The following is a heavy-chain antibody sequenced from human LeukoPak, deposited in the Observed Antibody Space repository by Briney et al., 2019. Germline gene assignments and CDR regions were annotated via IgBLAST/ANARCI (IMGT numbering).Heavy chain of an antibody. Sequence: GASVKVSCKASGYTFTSYGISWVRQAPGQGLEWMGWINPNSGGTNYAQKFQGRVTMTRDTSISTAYMELSRLRSEDTAVYYCAADGLVDMEAAFDIWGQGTMVTVSS. CDR2: INPNSGGT. CDR1: GYTFTSYG. J-gene: IGHJ3*02. V-gene: IGHV1-2*02. CDR3: AADGLVDMEAAFDI. D-gene: IGHD5-12*01.